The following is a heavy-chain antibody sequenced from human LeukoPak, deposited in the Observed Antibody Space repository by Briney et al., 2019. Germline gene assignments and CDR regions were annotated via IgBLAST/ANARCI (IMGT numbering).Heavy chain of an antibody. J-gene: IGHJ2*01. D-gene: IGHD5-24*01. CDR2: ISSTSTCI. Sequence: PGGSLRLSCAASGFTFSSYSVNWVRQAPGKGLEWVSFISSTSTCIYYADSVKGRFTISRDNAKNSLFLQMNSLRAEDTAVYYCARDPLEGSWYFDLWGRGTLVTVSS. V-gene: IGHV3-21*01. CDR1: GFTFSSYS. CDR3: ARDPLEGSWYFDL.